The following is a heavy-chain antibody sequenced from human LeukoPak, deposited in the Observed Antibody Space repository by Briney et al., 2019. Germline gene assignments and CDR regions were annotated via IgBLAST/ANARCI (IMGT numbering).Heavy chain of an antibody. V-gene: IGHV3-74*01. J-gene: IGHJ1*01. CDR2: INTDGSTT. D-gene: IGHD6-13*01. Sequence: PGGSLRLSCAASGFTFSSHWKHWVRQAPGKGLVWVSRINTDGSTTIYADSVKGRFTISRDNAKNTLYLQMNSLRAENTAVYYCVRSHYSASSVYWGQGTLVTVSS. CDR1: GFTFSSHW. CDR3: VRSHYSASSVY.